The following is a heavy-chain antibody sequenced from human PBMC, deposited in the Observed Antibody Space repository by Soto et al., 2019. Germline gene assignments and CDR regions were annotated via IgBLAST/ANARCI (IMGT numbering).Heavy chain of an antibody. Sequence: ASVKVSCKASGGTFSSYAISWVRQAPGQGLEWMGGIIPIFGTANYAQKFQGRVTITADESTSTAYMELSSLRSEDTAVYYCARVPLPYYDSSGSLDYYYYGMDVWGQGTTVTV. V-gene: IGHV1-69*13. CDR3: ARVPLPYYDSSGSLDYYYYGMDV. D-gene: IGHD3-22*01. CDR1: GGTFSSYA. J-gene: IGHJ6*02. CDR2: IIPIFGTA.